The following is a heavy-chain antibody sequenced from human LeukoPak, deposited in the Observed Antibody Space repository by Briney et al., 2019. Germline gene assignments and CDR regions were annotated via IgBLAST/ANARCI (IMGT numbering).Heavy chain of an antibody. D-gene: IGHD3-22*01. CDR3: AKDRHDSSGYYHDY. Sequence: GGXLRLSCAASGFTFSSYGMHWVRQAPGKGLEWVAFIRYDGSNKYYADSVKGRFTISRDNSKNTLYLQMNSLRAEDTAVYYCAKDRHDSSGYYHDYWGQGTLVTVSS. CDR2: IRYDGSNK. J-gene: IGHJ4*02. CDR1: GFTFSSYG. V-gene: IGHV3-30*02.